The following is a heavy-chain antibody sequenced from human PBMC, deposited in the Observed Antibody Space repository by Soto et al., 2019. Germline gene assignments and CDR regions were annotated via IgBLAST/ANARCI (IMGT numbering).Heavy chain of an antibody. CDR2: IHSSGTT. CDR3: ARDRIIGTSYSDY. V-gene: IGHV4-4*07. CDR1: SGSINSFY. Sequence: QVQLQESGPGLVKPSETLSLNCTVSSGSINSFYWNWIRQPAGKGLEWIGRIHSSGTTNYNPSLKSRVTMSVDTSKNQFSLKLTSVTAADTAVYYCARDRIIGTSYSDYWGQGILVTVSS. J-gene: IGHJ4*02. D-gene: IGHD1-7*01.